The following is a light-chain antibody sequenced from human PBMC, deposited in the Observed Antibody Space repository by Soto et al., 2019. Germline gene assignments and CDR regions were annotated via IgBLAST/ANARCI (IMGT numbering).Light chain of an antibody. V-gene: IGKV1-39*01. CDR3: QQGYDSPIT. CDR1: QSINNY. CDR2: AAS. J-gene: IGKJ5*01. Sequence: DIGMTQSPSSPSASVRDRVTITCRASQSINNYLNWYQQKPGQAPKFLIYAASILQSGVTSRFSGRGYGTDFTLTITSLQPEDVATYFCQQGYDSPITFGQGTRLESK.